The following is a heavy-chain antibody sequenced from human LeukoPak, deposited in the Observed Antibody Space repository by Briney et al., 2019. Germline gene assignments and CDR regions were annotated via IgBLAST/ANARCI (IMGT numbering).Heavy chain of an antibody. V-gene: IGHV4-39*01. D-gene: IGHD3-10*01. CDR2: IYYSGST. J-gene: IGHJ4*02. CDR3: ARRDYYGSGSFDY. CDR1: GGSISSSGYY. Sequence: PSETLSLTCTVSGGSISSSGYYWAWIRQPPGKGLEWIGSIYYSGSTYYNPSLKSRVTISVDTISVDTSKNQFSLELSSVTAADTAVYYCARRDYYGSGSFDYWGQGTLVTVSS.